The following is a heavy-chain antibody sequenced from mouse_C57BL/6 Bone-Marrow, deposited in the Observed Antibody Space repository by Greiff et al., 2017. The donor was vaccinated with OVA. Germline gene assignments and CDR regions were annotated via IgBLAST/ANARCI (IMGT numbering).Heavy chain of an antibody. D-gene: IGHD3-2*02. CDR3: TGDSSGLYYFDY. CDR1: GFHIKDDY. V-gene: IGHV14-4*01. CDR2: IDPENGDT. J-gene: IGHJ2*01. Sequence: VQLKESGAELVRPGASVKLSCTASGFHIKDDYMHWVKQRPEQGLEWIGWIDPENGDTEYASKFQGKATITADTSSNTAYLQLSSLTSEDTAVYYCTGDSSGLYYFDYWGQGTTLTVSS.